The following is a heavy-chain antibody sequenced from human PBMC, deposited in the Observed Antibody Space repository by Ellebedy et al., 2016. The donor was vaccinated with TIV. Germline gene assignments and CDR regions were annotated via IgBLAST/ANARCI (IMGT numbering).Heavy chain of an antibody. CDR3: ARDLLYNGMDV. J-gene: IGHJ6*02. Sequence: GGSLRLXCAASGFSFSSYWMHWVRQAPGKGLVWVSRINSDGSTTSYADSVKGRFTISRDNAKNTLYLQMNSLRAEDTAVYYCARDLLYNGMDVWGQGITVTVSS. CDR2: INSDGSTT. V-gene: IGHV3-74*01. CDR1: GFSFSSYW. D-gene: IGHD1-26*01.